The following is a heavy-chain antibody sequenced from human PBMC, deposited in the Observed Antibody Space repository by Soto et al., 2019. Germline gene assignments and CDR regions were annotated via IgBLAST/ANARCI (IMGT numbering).Heavy chain of an antibody. D-gene: IGHD5-12*01. CDR3: ARDPGDGYNYDY. CDR1: GYTFTGYY. Sequence: ASVKVSCKAFGYTFTGYYIHWVRQAPGQGLEWMGIINPSGGSTSYAQKFQGRVTMTRDTSTSTVYMELSSLRSEDTAVYYCARDPGDGYNYDYWGQGTLVTVSS. CDR2: INPSGGST. V-gene: IGHV1-46*01. J-gene: IGHJ4*02.